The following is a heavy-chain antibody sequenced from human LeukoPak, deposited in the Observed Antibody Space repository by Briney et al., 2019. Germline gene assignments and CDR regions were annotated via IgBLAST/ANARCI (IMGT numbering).Heavy chain of an antibody. V-gene: IGHV3-53*01. CDR2: IYSGGST. J-gene: IGHJ6*02. CDR1: GFTVSSNY. Sequence: GGSLRLSCAASGFTVSSNYMSWVRQAPGKGLEWVSVIYSGGSTYYADSVKGRFTISRDNSKNTLYLQMNSLRAEDTAVYYCARVGQDYYYGMDVWGQGTTVTVSS. CDR3: ARVGQDYYYGMDV.